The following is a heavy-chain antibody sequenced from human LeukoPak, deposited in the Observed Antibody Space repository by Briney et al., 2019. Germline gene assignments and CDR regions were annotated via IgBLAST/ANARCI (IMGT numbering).Heavy chain of an antibody. CDR1: GFSFGSYN. CDR3: ARVYGSEIDY. Sequence: GRSLRLSCAASGFSFGSYNMYWVRQAPGKGLEWVTLMSFDGNHKKYADSVKGRFTVSRDNSRNTLFLQMNSLRPEDTAVYYCARVYGSEIDYWGQGTLVTVSS. CDR2: MSFDGNHK. J-gene: IGHJ4*02. V-gene: IGHV3-30*03. D-gene: IGHD3-10*01.